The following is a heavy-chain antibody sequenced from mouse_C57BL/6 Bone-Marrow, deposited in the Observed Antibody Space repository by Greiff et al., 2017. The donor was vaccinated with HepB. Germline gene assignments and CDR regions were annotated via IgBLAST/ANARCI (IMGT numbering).Heavy chain of an antibody. CDR1: GFTFSDYY. CDR2: ISNGGGST. Sequence: EVQVVESGGGLVQPGGSLKLSCAASGFTFSDYYMYWVRQTPEKRLEWVAYISNGGGSTYYPDTVKGRFTISRDNAKNTLYLQMSRLKSEDTAMYYCARGGKLLLYYFDYWGQGTTLTVSS. V-gene: IGHV5-12*01. D-gene: IGHD2-1*01. CDR3: ARGGKLLLYYFDY. J-gene: IGHJ2*01.